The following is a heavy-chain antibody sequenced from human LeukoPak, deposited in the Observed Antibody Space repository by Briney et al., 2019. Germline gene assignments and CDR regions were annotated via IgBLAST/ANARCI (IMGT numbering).Heavy chain of an antibody. CDR1: GFTLSTYA. J-gene: IGHJ6*03. CDR2: TSSSDAGT. CDR3: WVVTSVVDYYYYYMDV. V-gene: IGHV3-23*01. Sequence: GGSLRLSCAASGFTLSTYAMSWVRQTPGKGLEWVAATSSSDAGTYHADSVRGRFTISRDNSKNTLYLQMNSLKTEDTAVYYCWVVTSVVDYYYYYMDVWGKGTTVTVSS. D-gene: IGHD4-23*01.